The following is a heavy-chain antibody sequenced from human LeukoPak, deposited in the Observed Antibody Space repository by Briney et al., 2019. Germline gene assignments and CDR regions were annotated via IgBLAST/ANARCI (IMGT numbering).Heavy chain of an antibody. J-gene: IGHJ4*02. CDR1: GYTFTGYY. D-gene: IGHD5-24*01. V-gene: IGHV1-2*02. Sequence: ASVKVSCKASGYTFTGYYMHCVRQAPGQGLEWMGWINPNSGGTNYAQKFQGRVTMTRDTSISTAYMELSRLRSDDTAVYYCARVQRRWLQYLDYWGQGTLVTVSS. CDR2: INPNSGGT. CDR3: ARVQRRWLQYLDY.